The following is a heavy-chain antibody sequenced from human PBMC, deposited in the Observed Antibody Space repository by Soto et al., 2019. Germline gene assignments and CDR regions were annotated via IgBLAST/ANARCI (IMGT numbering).Heavy chain of an antibody. CDR1: GFTFSSYS. V-gene: IGHV3-21*01. CDR3: ARTDRDFYGLDV. Sequence: PGGSLRLSCAASGFTFSSYSMNWVRQAPGKGLEWVSSISSSSSYIYYADSVKGRFTISRENAQNSFFLQMNSLRVGDTAVYYCARTDRDFYGLDVWGQGTTVTVSS. J-gene: IGHJ6*02. CDR2: ISSSSSYI.